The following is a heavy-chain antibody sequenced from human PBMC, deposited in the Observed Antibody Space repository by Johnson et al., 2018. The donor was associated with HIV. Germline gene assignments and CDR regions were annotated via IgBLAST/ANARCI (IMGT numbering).Heavy chain of an antibody. V-gene: IGHV3-7*01. D-gene: IGHD3-16*01. J-gene: IGHJ3*02. CDR2: IKQDGSEK. Sequence: VQLVESGGGLVQPGGSLRLSCAASGFTFSSYWMSWVRQAPGKGLEWVANIKQDGSEKYYADSVKGRFTISRDNSKNTLYLQMNSLRAEDTAVYYCARAVGVWGDQLGFDIWGQGTMVTVSS. CDR3: ARAVGVWGDQLGFDI. CDR1: GFTFSSYW.